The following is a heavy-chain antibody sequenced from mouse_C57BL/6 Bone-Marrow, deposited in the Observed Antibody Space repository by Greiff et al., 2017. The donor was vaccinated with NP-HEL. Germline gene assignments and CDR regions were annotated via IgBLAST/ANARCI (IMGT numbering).Heavy chain of an antibody. CDR3: ARDYYGIYAMDY. J-gene: IGHJ4*01. CDR2: IYPGSGNT. Sequence: VQLQQSGPELVKPGASVKISCKASGYSFTSYYIHWVKQRPGQGLEWIGWIYPGSGNTKYNEKFKGKATLTADTSSSTAYMQLSSLTSEDSAVYYCARDYYGIYAMDYWGQGTSVTVSS. D-gene: IGHD1-1*01. CDR1: GYSFTSYY. V-gene: IGHV1-66*01.